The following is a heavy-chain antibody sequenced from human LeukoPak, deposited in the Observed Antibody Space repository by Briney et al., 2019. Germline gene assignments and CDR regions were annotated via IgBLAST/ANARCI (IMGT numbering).Heavy chain of an antibody. V-gene: IGHV1-46*01. CDR3: ARDQEGFDY. J-gene: IGHJ4*02. CDR1: GYTFTSNY. Sequence: ASVKVSCKATGYTFTSNYIRRVRQAPGQGLEWMGMIYPRDGSTSYAQKFQGRVTVTRDTSTSTVHMELSGLRSEDTAVYYCARDQEGFDYWGQGTLVTVSS. CDR2: IYPRDGST.